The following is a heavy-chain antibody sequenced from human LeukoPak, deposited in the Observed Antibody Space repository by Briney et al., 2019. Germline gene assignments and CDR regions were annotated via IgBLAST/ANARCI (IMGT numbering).Heavy chain of an antibody. J-gene: IGHJ6*03. V-gene: IGHV7-4-1*02. CDR2: ISTNTGNP. D-gene: IGHD3-10*01. CDR3: ARFGGKPYYYYYYMDV. Sequence: ASVKVSCKASGYTFTSYTMNWVRQAPGQGLEWMGWISTNTGNPTYAQGFTGRFVFSLDTSVSTAYLQISSLKAEDTAVYYCARFGGKPYYYYYYMDVWGKGTTVTVSS. CDR1: GYTFTSYT.